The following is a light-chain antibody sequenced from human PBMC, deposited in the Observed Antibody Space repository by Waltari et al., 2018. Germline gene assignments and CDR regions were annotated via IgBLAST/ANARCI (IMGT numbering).Light chain of an antibody. J-gene: IGKJ1*01. CDR2: WAS. V-gene: IGKV4-1*01. CDR3: QQYYSTPLT. CDR1: QSVLYSSNNKNY. Sequence: DIVMTQSPDSLAVSLGERATINCKSRQSVLYSSNNKNYLAWYQQKPGRPPKLLIYWASTRESGVPDRFSGSGSGTDFTLTISSLQAEDVAVYYCQQYYSTPLTFGQGTKVEIK.